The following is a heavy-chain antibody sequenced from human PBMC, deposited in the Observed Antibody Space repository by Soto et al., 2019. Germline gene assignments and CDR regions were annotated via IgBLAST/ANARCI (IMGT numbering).Heavy chain of an antibody. J-gene: IGHJ5*02. CDR1: GGTFSSYA. CDR3: ARSYYYDTNWFDP. V-gene: IGHV1-69*13. Sequence: RASVKVSCKASGGTFSSYAISWVRQAPGQGLEWMGGIIPIFGTANYAQKFQGRVTITADESTSTAYMELSSLRSEDTAVYYCARSYYYDTNWFDPWGQGTLVTVSS. CDR2: IIPIFGTA. D-gene: IGHD3-22*01.